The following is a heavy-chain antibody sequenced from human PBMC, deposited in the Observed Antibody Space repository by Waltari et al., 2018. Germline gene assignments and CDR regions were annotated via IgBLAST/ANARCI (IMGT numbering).Heavy chain of an antibody. Sequence: QAQLQESGPGLVQPSQTLSLTCTVSGGSISSGRYYWSWIRQPAGQGLGWIGRIYTSGSTNYNPSLKSRVTISVDTSKNQFSLKLSSVTAADTAVYYCARVPLYYDILTGYYNVGAFDIWGQGTMVTVSS. CDR2: IYTSGST. CDR3: ARVPLYYDILTGYYNVGAFDI. V-gene: IGHV4-61*02. J-gene: IGHJ3*02. D-gene: IGHD3-9*01. CDR1: GGSISSGRYY.